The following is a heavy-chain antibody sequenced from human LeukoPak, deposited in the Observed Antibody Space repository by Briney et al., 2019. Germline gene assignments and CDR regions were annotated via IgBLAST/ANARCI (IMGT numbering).Heavy chain of an antibody. J-gene: IGHJ3*02. CDR3: ARSVDTAMDDAFDI. CDR1: GGSFSGYY. Sequence: ASETLSLTCAVYGGSFSGYYRSWIRQPPGKGLEWIGEINHSGSTNYNPSLKSRVTISVDTSKNQFSLKLSSVTAADTAVYYCARSVDTAMDDAFDIWGQGTMVTVSS. D-gene: IGHD5-18*01. V-gene: IGHV4-34*01. CDR2: INHSGST.